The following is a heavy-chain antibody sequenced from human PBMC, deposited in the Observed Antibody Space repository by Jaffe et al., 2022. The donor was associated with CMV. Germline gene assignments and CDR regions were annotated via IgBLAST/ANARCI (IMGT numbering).Heavy chain of an antibody. CDR2: IRSKANSYAT. D-gene: IGHD1-26*01. Sequence: EVQLVESGGGLVQPGGSLKLSCAASGFTFSGSAMHWVRQASGKGLEWVGRIRSKANSYATAYAASVKGRFTISRDDSKNTAYLQMNSLKTEDTAVYYCTSRAISGSYPLDYWGQGTLVTVSS. CDR3: TSRAISGSYPLDY. V-gene: IGHV3-73*01. CDR1: GFTFSGSA. J-gene: IGHJ4*02.